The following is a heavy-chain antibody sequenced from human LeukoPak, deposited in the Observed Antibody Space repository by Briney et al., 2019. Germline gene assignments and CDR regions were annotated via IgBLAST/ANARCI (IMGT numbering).Heavy chain of an antibody. J-gene: IGHJ5*02. CDR3: VREVKGYGSSWYQNWFDP. CDR1: GGSISSGDDS. Sequence: SQTLSLTCAVSGGSISSGDDSWSWIRQPPGKGLEWIGYIYYSGSTYYNPSLKSRVTTSIDTSKSQFSLKMSSVTAADTAVYYCVREVKGYGSSWYQNWFDPWGQGTLVTVSS. CDR2: IYYSGST. D-gene: IGHD6-13*01. V-gene: IGHV4-30-2*05.